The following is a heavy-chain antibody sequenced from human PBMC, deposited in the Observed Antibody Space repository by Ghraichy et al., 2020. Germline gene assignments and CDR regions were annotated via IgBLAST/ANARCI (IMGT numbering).Heavy chain of an antibody. CDR2: IYYSGST. J-gene: IGHJ4*02. V-gene: IGHV4-39*01. CDR3: ARHLTSGIAVAGTRFDY. CDR1: GGSISSSSYY. D-gene: IGHD6-19*01. Sequence: SETLSLTCTVSGGSISSSSYYWGWIRQPPGKGLEWIGSIYYSGSTYYNPSLKSRVTISVDTSKNQFSLKLSSVTAADTAVYYCARHLTSGIAVAGTRFDYWGQGTLVTVSS.